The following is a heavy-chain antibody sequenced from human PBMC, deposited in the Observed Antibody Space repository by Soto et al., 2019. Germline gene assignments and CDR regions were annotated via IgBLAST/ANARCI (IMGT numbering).Heavy chain of an antibody. CDR3: AREPLGYCSSTSCPSWFDP. Sequence: SETLSLTCTVSGGSISSGGYYWSWIRQHPGKGLEWIGYIYYSGSTYYNPSLKSRVTISVDTSKNQFSLKLSSVTAADTAVYYCAREPLGYCSSTSCPSWFDPWGQGTLVTVSS. V-gene: IGHV4-31*03. D-gene: IGHD2-2*01. J-gene: IGHJ5*02. CDR1: GGSISSGGYY. CDR2: IYYSGST.